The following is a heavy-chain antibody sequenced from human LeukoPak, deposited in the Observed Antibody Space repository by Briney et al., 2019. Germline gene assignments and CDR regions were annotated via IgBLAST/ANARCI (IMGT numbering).Heavy chain of an antibody. CDR3: ARDYLPRDYYGSTHAFDI. CDR1: GFTFSGAW. J-gene: IGHJ3*02. D-gene: IGHD3-22*01. Sequence: GGSLRLSCTASGFTFSGAWMTWVRQAPGKGLEWVANIREDGTEKNYVDSVKGRFTISRDNAKNSLYLQMNSLRAEDTALYYCARDYLPRDYYGSTHAFDIWGQGTMVTVSS. CDR2: IREDGTEK. V-gene: IGHV3-7*03.